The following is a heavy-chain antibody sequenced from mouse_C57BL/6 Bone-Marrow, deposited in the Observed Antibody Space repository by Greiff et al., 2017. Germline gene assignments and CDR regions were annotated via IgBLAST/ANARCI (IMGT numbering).Heavy chain of an antibody. J-gene: IGHJ4*01. D-gene: IGHD1-1*01. CDR2: IYPEDGET. Sequence: EVQLQQSGAELVKPGASVKLSCTASGFNITDYYMHWVKQRPEQGLEWIGRIYPEDGETKYAPKFQGKATITADTSSNTAYLQLSSLTSEDTAVYYCARCYDCGSGRMDYWGQGTSVTVSS. CDR1: GFNITDYY. V-gene: IGHV14-2*01. CDR3: ARCYDCGSGRMDY.